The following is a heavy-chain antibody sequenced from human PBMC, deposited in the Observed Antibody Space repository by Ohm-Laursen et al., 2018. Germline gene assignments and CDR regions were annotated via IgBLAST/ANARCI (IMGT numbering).Heavy chain of an antibody. Sequence: GSLRLSCAASGFTFSSYCMTWVRQAPGKGLEWVANINPDGGNEYYVDSVKGRFTISRGNAKNSLYLQVNSLRAEDTAVYSCARGRPASYYYYAMDVWGQGTTVTVSS. CDR3: ARGRPASYYYYAMDV. V-gene: IGHV3-7*01. CDR1: GFTFSSYC. J-gene: IGHJ6*02. CDR2: INPDGGNE.